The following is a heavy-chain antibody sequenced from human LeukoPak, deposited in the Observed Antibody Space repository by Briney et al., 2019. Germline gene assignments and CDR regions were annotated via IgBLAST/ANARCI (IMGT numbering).Heavy chain of an antibody. J-gene: IGHJ3*02. CDR3: ATSTIFGVVIIPEAFDI. CDR2: INSDGSGT. V-gene: IGHV3-74*01. D-gene: IGHD3-3*01. CDR1: GFTFSSYW. Sequence: GGSLRLSCAASGFTFSSYWMHWVRQAPGKGLVWVSRINSDGSGTSYADSVKGRFTISRDNAKNTLYLQMNSLRAEDTAVYYCATSTIFGVVIIPEAFDIWGQGTMVTVSS.